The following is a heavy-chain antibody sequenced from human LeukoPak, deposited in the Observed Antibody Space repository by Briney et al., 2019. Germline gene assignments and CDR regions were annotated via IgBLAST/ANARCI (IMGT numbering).Heavy chain of an antibody. Sequence: GGSLRLSCAASGFIVSSNYMNWVRQAPGKGLEWVSVIYYGGSTYYADSVKGRFTISRDNSKNTLYLQMNSLRAEDTATYYCAHLDFWNRPGPLESWGQGTVVTVSS. CDR2: IYYGGST. CDR3: AHLDFWNRPGPLES. J-gene: IGHJ4*02. CDR1: GFIVSSNY. V-gene: IGHV3-53*01. D-gene: IGHD3-3*01.